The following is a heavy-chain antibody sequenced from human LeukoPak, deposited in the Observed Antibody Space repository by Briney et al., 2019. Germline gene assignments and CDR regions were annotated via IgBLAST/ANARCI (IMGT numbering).Heavy chain of an antibody. Sequence: PSETLSLTCTVSGGSISSSSYYWGWIRQPPGKGLEWIGSIYYSGSTYYNPSLKSRVTISVDTSKNQFSLKLSSVTAADTAVYYCARLALYYDSSGYYYLVHAFDIWGQGTMVTVPS. CDR3: ARLALYYDSSGYYYLVHAFDI. D-gene: IGHD3-22*01. J-gene: IGHJ3*02. CDR2: IYYSGST. CDR1: GGSISSSSYY. V-gene: IGHV4-39*01.